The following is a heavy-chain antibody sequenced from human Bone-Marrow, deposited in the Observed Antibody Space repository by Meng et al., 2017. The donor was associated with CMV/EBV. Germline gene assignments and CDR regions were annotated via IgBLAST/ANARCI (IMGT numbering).Heavy chain of an antibody. CDR1: GYSFTDYY. V-gene: IGHV1-2*02. D-gene: IGHD5-12*01. Sequence: ASVKVSCKASGYSFTDYYMHWVRQAPGQGLEWLGWINGHSGDTYYAQKFQGRFSLTRDTSISTAYMELTRLTSDDTAFYYCARRGGYEYSLFDLWGQGTQVTGSS. CDR3: ARRGGYEYSLFDL. J-gene: IGHJ5*02. CDR2: INGHSGDT.